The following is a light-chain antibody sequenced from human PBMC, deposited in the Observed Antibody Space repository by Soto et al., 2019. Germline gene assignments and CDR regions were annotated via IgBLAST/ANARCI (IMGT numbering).Light chain of an antibody. J-gene: IGKJ4*01. CDR3: QQRSDWLT. CDR2: DAS. CDR1: QSVSSSY. V-gene: IGKV3D-20*02. Sequence: PGERATLSCRASQSVSSSYLAWYQQKPGQAPRLLIYDASYRATGIPARFSGGGSGTDFTLSISSLEPEDFAVYYCQQRSDWLTFGGGTKVDIK.